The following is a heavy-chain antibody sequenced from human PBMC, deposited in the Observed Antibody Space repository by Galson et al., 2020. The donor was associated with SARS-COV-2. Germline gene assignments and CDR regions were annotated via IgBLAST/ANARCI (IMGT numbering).Heavy chain of an antibody. CDR1: GFTFSSYG. Sequence: GGYLRLSCAASGFTFSSYGMHWVRQAPGKGLEWVAVIWHDGNRKYYADSLKGRFSISRDNSKSTLYLQMNTLRAEDTAVYYCARAPAGGGFDIWGQGTMVTVSS. CDR3: ARAPAGGGFDI. V-gene: IGHV3-33*01. J-gene: IGHJ3*02. D-gene: IGHD6-13*01. CDR2: IWHDGNRK.